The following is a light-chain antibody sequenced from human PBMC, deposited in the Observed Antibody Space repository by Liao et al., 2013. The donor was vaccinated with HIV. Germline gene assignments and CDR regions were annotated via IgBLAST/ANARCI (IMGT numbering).Light chain of an antibody. CDR2: QDI. J-gene: IGLJ1*01. CDR3: QAWDSTSTWKV. V-gene: IGLV3-1*01. Sequence: SYELTQPPSVSVSPGQTASITCSGDKLGDKYTCWYQQKPGQSPVLVIYQDIKRPSGIPERFSGSNSGNTATLTISGTQAMDEADYYCQAWDSTSTWKVFGTGTKVTVL. CDR1: KLGDKY.